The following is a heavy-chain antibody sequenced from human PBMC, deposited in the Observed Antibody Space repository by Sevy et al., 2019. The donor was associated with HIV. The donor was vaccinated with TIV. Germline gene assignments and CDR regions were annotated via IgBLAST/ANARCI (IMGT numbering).Heavy chain of an antibody. D-gene: IGHD2-15*01. CDR2: ISGSGGST. J-gene: IGHJ3*01. Sequence: GGSLRLSCAASEITLSNYAMNWVRQAPGRGLEWVSAISGSGGSTYYADSVKGRFTISRDNSKNTLSLQMHSLRVEDTAVDYCAKDRAVLVGDGFDLWGQGTMVTVSS. V-gene: IGHV3-23*01. CDR3: AKDRAVLVGDGFDL. CDR1: EITLSNYA.